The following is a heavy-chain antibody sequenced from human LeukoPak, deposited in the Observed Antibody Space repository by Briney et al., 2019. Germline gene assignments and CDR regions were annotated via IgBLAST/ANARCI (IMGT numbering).Heavy chain of an antibody. D-gene: IGHD3-22*01. Sequence: SETLSLTCTVSGASNNNNFWTWIRQPPGKGLEWIGYIYSSGSANYNPSLKSRVIISGDTSKNQISLNLTSVTAADTAVYFCARHRDYYDTWGHGTLVTVSS. CDR2: IYSSGSA. V-gene: IGHV4-59*08. J-gene: IGHJ4*01. CDR1: GASNNNNF. CDR3: ARHRDYYDT.